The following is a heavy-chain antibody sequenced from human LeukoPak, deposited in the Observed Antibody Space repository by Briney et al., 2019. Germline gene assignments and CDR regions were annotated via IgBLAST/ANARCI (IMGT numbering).Heavy chain of an antibody. J-gene: IGHJ5*02. D-gene: IGHD4-17*01. CDR1: GYTFTGNY. CDR2: INPSSGGT. CDR3: ARHMTTANNWFDP. V-gene: IGHV1-2*02. Sequence: ASVKVSCKASGYTFTGNYMHWVRQAPGQGLEWMGWINPSSGGTNYAQKFQGRVTMTRDTSISTAYMELSRLIPDDTAVYYCARHMTTANNWFDPWGQGTLVTVPS.